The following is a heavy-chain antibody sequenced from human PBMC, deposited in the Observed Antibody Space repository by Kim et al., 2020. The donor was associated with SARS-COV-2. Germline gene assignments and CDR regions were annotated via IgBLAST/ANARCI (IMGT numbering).Heavy chain of an antibody. D-gene: IGHD3-16*01. V-gene: IGHV3-7*01. J-gene: IGHJ4*02. CDR1: GFTFSSYW. Sequence: GGSLRLSCAASGFTFSSYWMSWVRQAPGKGLEWVANIKQDGSEKYYVDSVKGRFTISRDNAKNSLYLQMNSLRAEDTAVYYCARDNRAYYDYVWGSYLGPPGFDYWGQGTLVTVSS. CDR2: IKQDGSEK. CDR3: ARDNRAYYDYVWGSYLGPPGFDY.